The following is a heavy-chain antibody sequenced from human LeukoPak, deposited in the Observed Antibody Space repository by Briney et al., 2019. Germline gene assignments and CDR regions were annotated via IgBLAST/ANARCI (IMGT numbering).Heavy chain of an antibody. CDR3: ARDGGFYDSRGYYTAEYFQH. V-gene: IGHV3-53*01. D-gene: IGHD3-22*01. CDR2: IHSGGST. CDR1: GFTVSSNY. Sequence: GGSLRLSCAASGFTVSSNYMSWVRQAPGKGLEWVSVIHSGGSTYYADSVKGRFTISRDNSKNTLYLQMNSLRAEDTAVYYCARDGGFYDSRGYYTAEYFQHWGQGTLVTVSS. J-gene: IGHJ1*01.